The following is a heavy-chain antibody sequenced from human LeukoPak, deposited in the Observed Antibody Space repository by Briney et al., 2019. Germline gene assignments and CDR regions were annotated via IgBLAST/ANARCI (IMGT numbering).Heavy chain of an antibody. CDR1: GGSIRSYF. D-gene: IGHD6-6*01. J-gene: IGHJ4*02. CDR2: VYYSGST. Sequence: SETLSLTCTVSGGSIRSYFWSWIRQPPGKGLEWIGYVYYSGSTNYNPSLKRRVTISVDTSKKQFSLKLSSVTAADTAVYYCARRPDGTSHFDYWGQGTLVTVSS. CDR3: ARRPDGTSHFDY. V-gene: IGHV4-59*08.